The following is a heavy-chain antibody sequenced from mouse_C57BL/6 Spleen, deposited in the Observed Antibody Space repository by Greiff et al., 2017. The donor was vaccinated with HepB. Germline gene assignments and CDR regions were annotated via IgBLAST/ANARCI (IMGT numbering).Heavy chain of an antibody. CDR3: ARWNYSNYAFAY. D-gene: IGHD2-5*01. J-gene: IGHJ3*01. V-gene: IGHV1-85*01. CDR2: IYPRDGST. Sequence: QVQLQQSGPELVKPGASVKLSCKASGYTFTSYDINWVKQRPGQGLEWIGRIYPRDGSTKYNEKFKGKATLTVDTSSSTAYMELHSLTSEDSAVYFCARWNYSNYAFAYWGQGTLVTVSA. CDR1: GYTFTSYD.